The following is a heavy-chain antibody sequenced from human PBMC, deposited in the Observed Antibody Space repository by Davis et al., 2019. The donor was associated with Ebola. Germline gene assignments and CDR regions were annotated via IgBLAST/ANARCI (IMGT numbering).Heavy chain of an antibody. V-gene: IGHV4-61*09. D-gene: IGHD6-6*01. CDR2: SYPTGGT. CDR1: AGSITSGNYY. J-gene: IGHJ4*02. CDR3: ATNTTSSGFDY. Sequence: PSETLSLTCIVSAGSITSGNYYWTWIRQPAGKGLEWIGQSYPTGGTNYNPSLKSRVTISVDTSRNQFSLKLTSVTAADTAIYYCATNTTSSGFDYWGQGTLVTVSS.